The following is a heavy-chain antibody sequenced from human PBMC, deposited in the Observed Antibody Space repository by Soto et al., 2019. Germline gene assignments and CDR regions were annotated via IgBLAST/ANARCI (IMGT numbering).Heavy chain of an antibody. J-gene: IGHJ4*02. CDR1: GFSLTSRPVG. D-gene: IGHD1-1*01. Sequence: QITLKESGPTLVKPTQTLTLTCTFSGFSLTSRPVGVGWIRQPPGQALEWLALIYWDDDKRYNPSLKTRLTINQATSKNQVLLTMTNMDPVDTATYYCAHRQLYNGAWNEGTFDYWGQGALVNVSS. V-gene: IGHV2-5*02. CDR2: IYWDDDK. CDR3: AHRQLYNGAWNEGTFDY.